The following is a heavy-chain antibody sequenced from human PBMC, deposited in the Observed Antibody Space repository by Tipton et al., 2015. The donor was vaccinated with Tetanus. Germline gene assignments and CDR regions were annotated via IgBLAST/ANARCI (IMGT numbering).Heavy chain of an antibody. V-gene: IGHV4-34*01. CDR1: GGSFSGYL. J-gene: IGHJ4*02. Sequence: GLVKPSKTLSLTCSVSGGSFSGYLWSWIRQTPGKGLEWIGEVNQSGSTKYNPSFNSRAAISVDTSKSQFSLRVRSVTAADTAVYYCARGRTMSGVVAPFDLWGQGTQVTVSS. CDR2: VNQSGST. CDR3: ARGRTMSGVVAPFDL. D-gene: IGHD3-3*01.